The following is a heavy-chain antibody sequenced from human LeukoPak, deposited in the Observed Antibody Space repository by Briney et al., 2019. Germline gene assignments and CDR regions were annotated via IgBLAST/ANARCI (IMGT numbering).Heavy chain of an antibody. V-gene: IGHV4-39*01. J-gene: IGHJ5*02. Sequence: SETLSLTCTVSGGSISSSSYYWGWIRQPPGKGVEWIVSIYYSGSTYYNPSLKSRVTISVDTSKNQFSLKLSSVTAADTAVYYCARPRSPYYYGSGSLNWFDHWGQGTLVTVSS. D-gene: IGHD3-10*01. CDR1: GGSISSSSYY. CDR3: ARPRSPYYYGSGSLNWFDH. CDR2: IYYSGST.